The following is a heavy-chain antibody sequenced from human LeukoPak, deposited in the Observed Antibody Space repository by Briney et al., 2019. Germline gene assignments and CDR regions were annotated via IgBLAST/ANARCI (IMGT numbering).Heavy chain of an antibody. CDR2: IYTSGST. CDR3: ARGGVGATFYYYYYMDV. D-gene: IGHD1-26*01. J-gene: IGHJ6*03. Sequence: PSQTLSLTCTVSGGSISSGSYYWSWIRQPAGKGLEWIGRIYTSGSTNYNPSLKSRVTISVDTSKNQFSLKLSSVTAADTAVYYCARGGVGATFYYYYYMDVWGKGTTVTISS. CDR1: GGSISSGSYY. V-gene: IGHV4-61*02.